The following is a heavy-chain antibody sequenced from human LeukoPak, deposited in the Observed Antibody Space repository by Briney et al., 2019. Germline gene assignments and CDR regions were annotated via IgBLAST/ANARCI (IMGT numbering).Heavy chain of an antibody. J-gene: IGHJ3*02. V-gene: IGHV3-33*01. CDR3: ARDSEGYCSGGSCYSDAFDI. Sequence: GGSLRLSCAASGFTFSSYGMHWVRQAPGKGLEWVAVIWYDGSNKYYADSVKGRFTISRDNSKNTLYLQMNSLRAEDTAAYYCARDSEGYCSGGSCYSDAFDIWGQGTMVTVSS. D-gene: IGHD2-15*01. CDR1: GFTFSSYG. CDR2: IWYDGSNK.